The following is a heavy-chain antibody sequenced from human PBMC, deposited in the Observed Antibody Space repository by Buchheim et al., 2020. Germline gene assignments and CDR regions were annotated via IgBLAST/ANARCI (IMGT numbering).Heavy chain of an antibody. Sequence: QVQLQQWGAGLLKPSETLSLTCAVYGGSFSGYYGSWIRQPPGTGLEWIGEINHSGSTNYNPSLTSRVTISVDTSTNQFSMKLSSVTAADTAVYYCARDLGVPAASTYYYYGMDVWGQGTT. CDR1: GGSFSGYY. D-gene: IGHD2-2*01. CDR2: INHSGST. V-gene: IGHV4-34*01. CDR3: ARDLGVPAASTYYYYGMDV. J-gene: IGHJ6*02.